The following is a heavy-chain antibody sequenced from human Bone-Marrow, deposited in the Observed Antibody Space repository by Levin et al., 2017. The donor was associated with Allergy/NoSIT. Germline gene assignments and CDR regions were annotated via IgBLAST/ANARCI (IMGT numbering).Heavy chain of an antibody. CDR1: GYSFKTYW. CDR3: ARQPQPFYDSGSFELDY. CDR2: VYPGDSDT. Sequence: GESLKISCQGSGYSFKTYWIAWVRQMPGKGLEWVGIVYPGDSDTRYSPSFQGQVTISADKSINTAYLQWSSLKASDTAMYYCARQPQPFYDSGSFELDYWGQGTLVTVSS. D-gene: IGHD3-10*01. V-gene: IGHV5-51*01. J-gene: IGHJ4*02.